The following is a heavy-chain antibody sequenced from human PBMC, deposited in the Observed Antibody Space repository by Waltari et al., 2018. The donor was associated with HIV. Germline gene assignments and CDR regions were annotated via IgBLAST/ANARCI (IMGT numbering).Heavy chain of an antibody. CDR1: GFTFSMYA. J-gene: IGHJ6*02. Sequence: EVQLLESGGQLVQPGGSLRLSCAASGFTFSMYALTWVRQAPGKGLEWVSVISGNGGSRYYADSVKGRFTISRDNSKNTIFLQMNNLRAEDAAVYYCARKIWTRKSGYLHGMDVWGQGTTVTVSS. CDR2: ISGNGGSR. V-gene: IGHV3-23*01. CDR3: ARKIWTRKSGYLHGMDV. D-gene: IGHD3-3*01.